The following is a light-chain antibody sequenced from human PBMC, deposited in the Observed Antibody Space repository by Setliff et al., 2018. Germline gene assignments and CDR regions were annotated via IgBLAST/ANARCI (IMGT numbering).Light chain of an antibody. Sequence: QSALTQPASATGSPGQSITISCTGTSSDVGGYNSVAWYQQHPGKAPKVLIYDVSKRPSGASNRFSGSKSGNTASLTISGLQAEDEADYYCSSFTNTITEVFGTGTKGTVL. J-gene: IGLJ1*01. CDR1: SSDVGGYNS. CDR2: DVS. CDR3: SSFTNTITEV. V-gene: IGLV2-14*01.